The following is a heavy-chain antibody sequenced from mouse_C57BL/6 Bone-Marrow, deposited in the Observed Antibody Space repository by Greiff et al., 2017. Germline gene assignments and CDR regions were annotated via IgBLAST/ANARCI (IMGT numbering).Heavy chain of an antibody. Sequence: QVQLQQPGAELVKPGASVKLSCKASGYTFTNYWMHWVKQRPGQGLEWIGMMHPNGGSPDYNEKFKSEATLSVDKSSRTAYMELSSLTSEDSAVYYCARSYDDDDYTMDYRGQGTSVTVSS. D-gene: IGHD2-4*01. CDR3: ARSYDDDDYTMDY. V-gene: IGHV1-64*01. CDR1: GYTFTNYW. J-gene: IGHJ4*01. CDR2: MHPNGGSP.